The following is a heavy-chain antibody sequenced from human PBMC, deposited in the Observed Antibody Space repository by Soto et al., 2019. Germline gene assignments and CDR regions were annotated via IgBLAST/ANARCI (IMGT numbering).Heavy chain of an antibody. Sequence: RVSCTASAFTFSDHYMDWVRQVPGKGMEWVGRIRKRSNGYTTEYAASVKGRFTISRDDSNNSMFLQMNSLKTEDTAIYFCSKISATSYFDFWGQGTLVTVSS. CDR1: AFTFSDHY. J-gene: IGHJ4*02. CDR2: IRKRSNGYTT. V-gene: IGHV3-72*01. D-gene: IGHD6-25*01. CDR3: SKISATSYFDF.